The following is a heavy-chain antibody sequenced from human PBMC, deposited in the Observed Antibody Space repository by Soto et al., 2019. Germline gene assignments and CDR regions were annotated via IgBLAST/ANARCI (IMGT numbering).Heavy chain of an antibody. D-gene: IGHD5-18*01. CDR1: GFSLTTSGVG. CDR3: AHRGYMYGNWDHGYFDY. J-gene: IGHJ4*02. V-gene: IGHV2-5*02. Sequence: QITLKESGPSRVKPTQTLALTCTFSGFSLTTSGVGVGWIRKTPEKALEWLAVIYWDDDKRYNPSLKNRLTITKXXSXNQXVLIMADMDPVDTATYFCAHRGYMYGNWDHGYFDYWGQGTLVTVSS. CDR2: IYWDDDK.